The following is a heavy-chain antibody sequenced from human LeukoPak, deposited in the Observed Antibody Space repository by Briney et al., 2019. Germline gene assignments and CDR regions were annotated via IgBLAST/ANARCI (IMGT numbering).Heavy chain of an antibody. CDR2: IKQDGSKK. Sequence: PGGSLRLSCVASGFPFSSYWMTWVRQAPGKGLEWVANIKQDGSKKSYVDSVKGRFTISRDTSKNTLYLQINSLRVEDTAVYYCIVFGDSNHWGQGTLVTVSS. J-gene: IGHJ5*02. CDR1: GFPFSSYW. CDR3: IVFGDSNH. D-gene: IGHD4-17*01. V-gene: IGHV3-7*03.